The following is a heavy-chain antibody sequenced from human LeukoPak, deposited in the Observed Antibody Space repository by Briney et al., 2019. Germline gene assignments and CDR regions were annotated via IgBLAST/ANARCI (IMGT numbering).Heavy chain of an antibody. CDR1: GFTFSSYG. Sequence: GGSLRLSCAASGFTFSSYGMHWVRQAPGKGLEWVVVISYDGSNKYYADSVKGRFTISRDNSKNTLYLQMNSLRAEDTAVYYCAKAAVPLGGDTQIDYWGQGTLVTVSS. CDR3: AKAAVPLGGDTQIDY. D-gene: IGHD3-16*01. V-gene: IGHV3-30*18. CDR2: ISYDGSNK. J-gene: IGHJ4*02.